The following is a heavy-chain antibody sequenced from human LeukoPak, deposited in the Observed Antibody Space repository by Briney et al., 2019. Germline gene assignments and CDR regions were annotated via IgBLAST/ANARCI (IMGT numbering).Heavy chain of an antibody. J-gene: IGHJ4*02. Sequence: GGSLRLSCAASGFTFNNYWMSWVRQAPGKGLEWVAKIKQDGSEKYYVDSVKGRFTISRDNAKNSLSLQMNSLRAEDTAVYYCARIPIVLITSGGYWGQGTLVTVSS. CDR2: IKQDGSEK. D-gene: IGHD2/OR15-2a*01. CDR1: GFTFNNYW. V-gene: IGHV3-7*03. CDR3: ARIPIVLITSGGY.